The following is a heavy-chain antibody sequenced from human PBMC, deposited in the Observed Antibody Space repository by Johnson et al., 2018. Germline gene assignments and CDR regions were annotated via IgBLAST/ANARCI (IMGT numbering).Heavy chain of an antibody. Sequence: EVQLVESGGGLVKPGGSLRLSCAASGFTFSSYGMNWVRQAPGKGLEWVSGVNGGGGSTYYADSVRGRFPISRDNSKNTLYWQMTSLRAGDPAVYHCAKRGVSQLFGFDIWGQGTMVTVSS. CDR1: GFTFSSYG. CDR3: AKRGVSQLFGFDI. J-gene: IGHJ3*02. V-gene: IGHV3-23*04. D-gene: IGHD5-18*01. CDR2: VNGGGGST.